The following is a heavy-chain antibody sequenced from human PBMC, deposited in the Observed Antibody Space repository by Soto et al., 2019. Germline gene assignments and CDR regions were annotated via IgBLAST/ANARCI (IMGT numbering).Heavy chain of an antibody. CDR1: GFTFSSYS. CDR3: ARIGHMNYGSGSYYLVYGMDV. D-gene: IGHD3-10*01. J-gene: IGHJ6*02. Sequence: SLRLSCAASGFTFSSYSMNWVRQAPGKGLEWVSYISSSSSTIYYADSVKGRFTISRDNAKNSLYLQMNSLRDEDTAVYYCARIGHMNYGSGSYYLVYGMDVWGQGTTVTVSS. V-gene: IGHV3-48*02. CDR2: ISSSSSTI.